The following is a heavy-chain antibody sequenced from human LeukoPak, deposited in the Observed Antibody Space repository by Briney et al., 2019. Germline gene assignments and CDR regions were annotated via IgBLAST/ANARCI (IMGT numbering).Heavy chain of an antibody. CDR3: AGDPLGGNFDI. CDR2: ISSSSSYI. V-gene: IGHV3-21*01. D-gene: IGHD1-26*01. Sequence: GGSLRLSGAASGFTFSSYSMNWVRQAQGKGLEWVSSISSSSSYIYYADSVKGRFTISRDNAKNSLYLQMNSLRAEDTAVYYCAGDPLGGNFDIWGQGTTVTVSS. CDR1: GFTFSSYS. J-gene: IGHJ3*02.